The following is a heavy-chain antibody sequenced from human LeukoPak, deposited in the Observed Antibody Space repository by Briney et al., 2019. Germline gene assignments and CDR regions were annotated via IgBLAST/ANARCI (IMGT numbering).Heavy chain of an antibody. CDR1: GFTFSSYW. V-gene: IGHV3-23*01. CDR2: IWGSDVTT. J-gene: IGHJ4*02. Sequence: GGSLRLSCAASGFTFSSYWMSWLRQAPGKALEGGSSIWGSDVTTRYADAVKGRFTISRDNSKNTLYLPMNSLRAEDTAVYYCARDHSWMGYSSLNFWGQGTLVTVSS. D-gene: IGHD6-13*01. CDR3: ARDHSWMGYSSLNF.